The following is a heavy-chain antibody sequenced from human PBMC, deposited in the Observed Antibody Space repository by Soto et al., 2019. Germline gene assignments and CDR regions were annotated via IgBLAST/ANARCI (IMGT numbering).Heavy chain of an antibody. J-gene: IGHJ4*02. V-gene: IGHV3-23*01. D-gene: IGHD6-19*01. CDR2: ISGSGGST. CDR3: VKAPEWLVLYCVEY. CDR1: GFTFSSYA. Sequence: GSLRLSCAASGFTFSSYAMSWVRQAPGKGLEWVSAISGSGGSTYYADSVKGRFTISRDNSKNTLYLQMNSLRAEDTAVYYCVKAPEWLVLYCVEYSGQGTLVTVS.